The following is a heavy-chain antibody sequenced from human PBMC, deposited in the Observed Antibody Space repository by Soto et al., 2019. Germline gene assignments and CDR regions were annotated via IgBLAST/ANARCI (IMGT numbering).Heavy chain of an antibody. CDR3: ARGRYPDYYYYYGMDV. Sequence: QVQLQESGPGLVKPSQTLSLTCTVSGGSISSGGYYWGWIRQHPGKGLEWIGYIYYSGSTYYNPSLKSRVTISVDTSKNQFSLKLSSVTAADTAVYYCARGRYPDYYYYYGMDVWGQGTTVTVSS. CDR2: IYYSGST. CDR1: GGSISSGGYY. V-gene: IGHV4-31*03. D-gene: IGHD1-1*01. J-gene: IGHJ6*02.